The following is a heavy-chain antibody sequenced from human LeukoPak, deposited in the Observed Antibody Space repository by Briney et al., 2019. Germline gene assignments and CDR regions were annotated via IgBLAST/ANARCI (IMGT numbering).Heavy chain of an antibody. CDR1: GYSFTSYW. V-gene: IGHV5-51*01. Sequence: GESLRISCKGSGYSFTSYWIGWVRQMPGKGLEWMGIIYPGDSDTRYSPSFQGQVTISADKSISTAYLQWSSLKASDTAMHYCARHAYSRTPHAFDIWGQGTMVTVSS. D-gene: IGHD2-21*01. CDR2: IYPGDSDT. J-gene: IGHJ3*02. CDR3: ARHAYSRTPHAFDI.